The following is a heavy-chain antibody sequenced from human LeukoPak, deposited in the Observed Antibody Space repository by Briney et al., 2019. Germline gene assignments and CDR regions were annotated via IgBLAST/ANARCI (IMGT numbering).Heavy chain of an antibody. CDR1: GGSISSSSYY. CDR3: ARDRFGELSDP. CDR2: IYYSGST. J-gene: IGHJ5*02. Sequence: PSETLSLTCTVSGGSISSSSYYWGWIRQPPGKGLEWIGSIYYSGSTYYNPSLKSRVTISVDTSKNQFSLKLSSVTAADTAVYYCARDRFGELSDPWGQGTQVTVSS. D-gene: IGHD3-10*01. V-gene: IGHV4-39*07.